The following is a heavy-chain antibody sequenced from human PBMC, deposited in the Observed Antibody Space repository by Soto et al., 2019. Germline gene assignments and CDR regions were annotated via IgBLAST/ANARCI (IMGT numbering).Heavy chain of an antibody. Sequence: QVQLQESGPGLVKPSQTLSLTWTVSGGSISSGGYYWSWIRQHPGKGLEWLGYIYGNGITFYNPSLQSRVIPSMHTSKNQFFLKLGSLSAADTAVYYCARKQSGFFSGIDYWRQGTLVTVSS. CDR1: GGSISSGGYY. CDR2: IYGNGIT. CDR3: ARKQSGFFSGIDY. D-gene: IGHD3-3*01. J-gene: IGHJ4*02. V-gene: IGHV4-31*02.